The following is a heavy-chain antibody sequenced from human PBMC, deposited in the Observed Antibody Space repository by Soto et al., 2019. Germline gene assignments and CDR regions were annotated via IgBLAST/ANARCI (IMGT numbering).Heavy chain of an antibody. CDR3: ARDARITMVRGDSNGMDV. D-gene: IGHD3-10*01. J-gene: IGHJ6*02. CDR1: GGSISSGGYY. V-gene: IGHV4-31*03. CDR2: IYYSGST. Sequence: PSETLSLTCTVSGGSISSGGYYWSWIRQHPGKGLEWIGYIYYSGSTYYNPSLKSRVTISVDTSKNQFSLKLSSVTAADTAVYYCARDARITMVRGDSNGMDVWGQGTTVTVS.